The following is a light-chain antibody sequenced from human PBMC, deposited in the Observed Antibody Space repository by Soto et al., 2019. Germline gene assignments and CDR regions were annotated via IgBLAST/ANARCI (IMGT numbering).Light chain of an antibody. CDR3: CSYAGSSTWV. V-gene: IGLV2-23*01. CDR2: EGS. J-gene: IGLJ3*02. CDR1: SSDVGSYNL. Sequence: QSALTQPASVSGSPGQSITISCTGASSDVGSYNLVSWYQHHPAKAPQLMIYEGSKRPSGVSNRFSGSKSGNTASLTISGLQAEDEADYYCCSYAGSSTWVFGGGTQLTVL.